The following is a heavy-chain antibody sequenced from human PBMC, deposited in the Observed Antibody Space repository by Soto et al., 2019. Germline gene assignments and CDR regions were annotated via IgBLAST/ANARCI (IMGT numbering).Heavy chain of an antibody. CDR1: GYIVSGNSAH. Sequence: QTLSLPCALSGYIVSGNSAHWNLVRQSPSRGLEWLGRTYYRSRWYNDYAVSVKSRITVTPDTSKNQFSLHLNSVTPEYTAVYYCAREFPYYLSSDSYLDYWGQGALVTVSS. CDR3: AREFPYYLSSDSYLDY. D-gene: IGHD3-16*01. CDR2: TYYRSRWYN. V-gene: IGHV6-1*01. J-gene: IGHJ4*02.